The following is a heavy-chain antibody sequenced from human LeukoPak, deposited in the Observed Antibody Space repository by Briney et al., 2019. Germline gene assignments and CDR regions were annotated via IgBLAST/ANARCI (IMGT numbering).Heavy chain of an antibody. Sequence: GRSLRLSCAASGFTFSSYGMHWVRQAPGKGLEWVAVIWYDGSNKYYADSVKGRFTISRDNSKNTLYLQMNSLRAEDTAVYYCARDSDTLYDYVWGTVGYWGQGTLVTVSS. D-gene: IGHD3-16*01. J-gene: IGHJ4*02. CDR2: IWYDGSNK. V-gene: IGHV3-33*01. CDR1: GFTFSSYG. CDR3: ARDSDTLYDYVWGTVGY.